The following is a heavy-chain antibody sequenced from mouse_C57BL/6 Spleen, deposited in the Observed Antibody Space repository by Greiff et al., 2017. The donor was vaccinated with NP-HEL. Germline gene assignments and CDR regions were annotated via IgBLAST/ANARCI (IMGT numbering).Heavy chain of an antibody. CDR2: IDPEDGET. D-gene: IGHD2-10*02. J-gene: IGHJ4*01. CDR1: GFNIKDYY. Sequence: EVKLQESGAELVKPGASVKLSCTASGFNIKDYYMHWVKQRTEQGLEWIGRIDPEDGETKYAPKFPGKATITADTSSNTAYLQLSSLTSEDTAVYYCARGYEDYYAMDYWGQGTSVTVSS. V-gene: IGHV14-2*01. CDR3: ARGYEDYYAMDY.